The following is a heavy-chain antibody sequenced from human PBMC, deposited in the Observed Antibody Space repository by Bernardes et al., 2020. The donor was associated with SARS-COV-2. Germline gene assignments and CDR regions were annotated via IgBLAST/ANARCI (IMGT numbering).Heavy chain of an antibody. V-gene: IGHV1-18*04. CDR2: ISTYNGNT. Sequence: ASVKVSCKASGYIFTNYGISWVRQVPGQGREWMGLISTYNGNTNYAQKFQGRVTMTVDTSTTTAYMELRGLSSDDTAVYYCARGLVVSATRYFDYWGQGTQVTVSS. D-gene: IGHD2-15*01. CDR1: GYIFTNYG. CDR3: ARGLVVSATRYFDY. J-gene: IGHJ4*02.